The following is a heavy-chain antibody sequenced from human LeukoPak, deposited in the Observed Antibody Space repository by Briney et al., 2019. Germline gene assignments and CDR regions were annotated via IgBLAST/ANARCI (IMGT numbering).Heavy chain of an antibody. CDR3: ARAGGDSWYFDY. J-gene: IGHJ4*02. D-gene: IGHD2-21*02. V-gene: IGHV6-1*01. Sequence: SQTLSLTCVISGDSVSSNSAAWNWIRQSPSRGLEWPGRTYYRSKWYNDYAVSVKSRMTINADTSKNQFSLQLNSVTPEDTAVYYCARAGGDSWYFDYWGQGTLVTVSS. CDR1: GDSVSSNSAA. CDR2: TYYRSKWYN.